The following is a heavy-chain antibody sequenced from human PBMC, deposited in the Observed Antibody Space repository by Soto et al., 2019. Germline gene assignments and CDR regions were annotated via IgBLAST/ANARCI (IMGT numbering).Heavy chain of an antibody. CDR2: ISSSSSYI. V-gene: IGHV3-21*01. CDR3: ASFCYDILTGYYSPNVDY. CDR1: GFTFSSYS. Sequence: GGSLRLSCAASGFTFSSYSMNWVRQAPGKGLEWVSSISSSSSYIYYADSVKGRFTISRDNAKNSLYLQMNSLRAEDTAVYYCASFCYDILTGYYSPNVDYWGQGTLVTVSS. J-gene: IGHJ4*02. D-gene: IGHD3-9*01.